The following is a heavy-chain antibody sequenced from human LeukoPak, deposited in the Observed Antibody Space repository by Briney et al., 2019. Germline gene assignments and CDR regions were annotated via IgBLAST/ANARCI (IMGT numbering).Heavy chain of an antibody. CDR1: GFTIRDYH. D-gene: IGHD3-16*01. Sequence: GGSLRLSCAASGFTIRDYHMNWVRQAPGKGLEWVAVIWFDGSNQYYADSVRGRFTRSRDNSKKMLYLQMNSLRVEDTAVYFWARDVHYYGTSWKYYFEYWGQGARVTVSS. CDR2: IWFDGSNQ. J-gene: IGHJ4*02. V-gene: IGHV3-33*01. CDR3: ARDVHYYGTSWKYYFEY.